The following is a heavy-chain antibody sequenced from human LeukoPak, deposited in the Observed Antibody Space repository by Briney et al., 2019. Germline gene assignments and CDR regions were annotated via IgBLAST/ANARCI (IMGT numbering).Heavy chain of an antibody. Sequence: GGSLRLSCVASEFTFRSFAMTWVRQAPGKGLEWVGFIRSKAYGGTTEYAASVKGRFTISRDDSKSIAYLQMNSLKTEDTAVYYCTTTNSFHYTPYWGQGTLVTVSS. D-gene: IGHD3-3*01. V-gene: IGHV3-49*04. CDR3: TTTNSFHYTPY. J-gene: IGHJ4*02. CDR2: IRSKAYGGTT. CDR1: EFTFRSFA.